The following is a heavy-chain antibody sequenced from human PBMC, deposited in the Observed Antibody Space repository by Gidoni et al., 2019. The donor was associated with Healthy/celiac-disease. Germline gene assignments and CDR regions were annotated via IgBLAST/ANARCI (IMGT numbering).Heavy chain of an antibody. Sequence: QVQLQESGPGLVKPSETLSLTCTVSGGSISSYYWSWIRQPPGKGLEWIGYIYYSGSTNYNPSLKSRVTISVDTSKNQFSLKLSSVTAADTAVYYCARFRVRGGFDPWGQGTLVTVSS. J-gene: IGHJ5*02. CDR2: IYYSGST. CDR1: GGSISSYY. CDR3: ARFRVRGGFDP. D-gene: IGHD3-10*01. V-gene: IGHV4-59*01.